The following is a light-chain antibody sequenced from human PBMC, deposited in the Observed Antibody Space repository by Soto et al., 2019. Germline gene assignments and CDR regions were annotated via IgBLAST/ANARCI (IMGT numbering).Light chain of an antibody. CDR2: GAS. CDR3: QQYNMGPVT. J-gene: IGKJ1*01. Sequence: EIVMTQSPVTLSVSPGERATLSCRASQRIASNLAWYQQKLGQAPRLLIYGASTSATGIAARFSGSESGTEFTINITGLEAEDFGLYYYQQYNMGPVTFGQAAK. CDR1: QRIASN. V-gene: IGKV3-15*01.